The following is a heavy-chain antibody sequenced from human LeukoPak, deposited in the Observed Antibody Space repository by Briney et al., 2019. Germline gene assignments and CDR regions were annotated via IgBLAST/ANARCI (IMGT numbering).Heavy chain of an antibody. CDR3: AKADSSGYYSYFQH. CDR1: GCTFSSYG. J-gene: IGHJ1*01. CDR2: ISGSVVTT. D-gene: IGHD3-22*01. Sequence: GGTLRLSCAASGCTFSSYGMSWVREAPGKGLEWVSAISGSVVTTYYADSVKGRFTISRDNSKNTLYLQMNSLRAEDTAVYYCAKADSSGYYSYFQHWGQGTLVTVSS. V-gene: IGHV3-23*01.